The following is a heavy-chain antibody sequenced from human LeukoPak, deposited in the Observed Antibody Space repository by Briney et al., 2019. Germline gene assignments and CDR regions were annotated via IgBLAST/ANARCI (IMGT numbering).Heavy chain of an antibody. D-gene: IGHD6-13*01. Sequence: GGSLRLSCAASGFTFSSYSMNWVRQAPGKGLEWVSYISSSSSTIYYADSVKGRFTISRDNAKNSLYLQMSSLRDEDTAVYYCARSVSIAAAGSFDYWGQGTLVTVSS. CDR2: ISSSSSTI. CDR3: ARSVSIAAAGSFDY. CDR1: GFTFSSYS. V-gene: IGHV3-48*02. J-gene: IGHJ4*02.